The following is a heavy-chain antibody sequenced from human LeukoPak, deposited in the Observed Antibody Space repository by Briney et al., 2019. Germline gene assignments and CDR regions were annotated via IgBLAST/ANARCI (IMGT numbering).Heavy chain of an antibody. CDR3: ARGYRDTAMVTPFDY. V-gene: IGHV3-21*01. J-gene: IGHJ4*02. CDR1: GFTFSSYS. CDR2: ISSSSSYI. Sequence: PGGSLRLSCAASGFTFSSYSMNWVRQAPGKGLEWVSSISSSSSYIYYADSVKGRFTISRDNAKNSPYLQMNSLRAEDTAVYYCARGYRDTAMVTPFDYWGQGTLVTVSS. D-gene: IGHD5-18*01.